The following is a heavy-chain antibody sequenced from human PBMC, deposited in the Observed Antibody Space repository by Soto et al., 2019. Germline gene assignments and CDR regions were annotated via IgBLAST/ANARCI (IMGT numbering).Heavy chain of an antibody. CDR3: ARAWLEYNCSDF. J-gene: IGHJ5*01. V-gene: IGHV4-31*03. CDR1: GGSITRGGSY. D-gene: IGHD5-12*01. Sequence: SETLSLTCTVSGGSITRGGSYWSWIRQHPEKGLEWIGYVAYSGGTYYNPSLKSRVTFLVDMSKNLLSLRLSSVTAADTAVYYCARAWLEYNCSDFCGQGILVTVSS. CDR2: VAYSGGT.